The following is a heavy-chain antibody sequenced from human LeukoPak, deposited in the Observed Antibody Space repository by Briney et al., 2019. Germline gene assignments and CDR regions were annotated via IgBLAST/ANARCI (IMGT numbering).Heavy chain of an antibody. D-gene: IGHD5-24*01. V-gene: IGHV1-18*01. CDR3: ARDRVGYNGGDY. CDR1: GYRFTSYG. CDR2: ISAYNVNT. Sequence: ASVKVSCKASGYRFTSYGISWVRQAPGQGLEWMGWISAYNVNTNNAQKLQGRVTMTTDTSTSTAYMELRSLRPDDTAVYYCARDRVGYNGGDYWGQGTLVTVSS. J-gene: IGHJ4*02.